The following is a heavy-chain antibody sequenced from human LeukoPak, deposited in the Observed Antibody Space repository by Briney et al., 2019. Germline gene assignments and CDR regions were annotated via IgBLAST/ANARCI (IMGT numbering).Heavy chain of an antibody. D-gene: IGHD6-19*01. J-gene: IGHJ4*02. Sequence: GGSLSLSCTVSGFPFSVYEMNWVRQAPGKGLEWVSNIGSSGAIRHYADSVKGRFSISRDNAENSLFLQMNSLRVEDTGIYYCALLAVASDFDYWGQGALVTVSS. CDR1: GFPFSVYE. V-gene: IGHV3-48*03. CDR2: IGSSGAIR. CDR3: ALLAVASDFDY.